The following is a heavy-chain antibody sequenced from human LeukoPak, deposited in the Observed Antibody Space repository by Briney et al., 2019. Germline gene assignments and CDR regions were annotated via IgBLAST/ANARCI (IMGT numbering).Heavy chain of an antibody. Sequence: PGGSLRLSCVASGFPFSDYDMSWVRQAPGKGLEWVSYISSSSGDTNYADSVKGRFTISRDNSKNSLYLQMNSLRAEDTAVYYCARGHYGMDVWGQGTTVTVS. CDR3: ARGHYGMDV. CDR1: GFPFSDYD. CDR2: ISSSSGDT. J-gene: IGHJ6*02. V-gene: IGHV3-11*06.